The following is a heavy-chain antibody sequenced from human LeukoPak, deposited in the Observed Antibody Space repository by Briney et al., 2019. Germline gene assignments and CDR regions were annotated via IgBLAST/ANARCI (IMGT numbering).Heavy chain of an antibody. CDR1: GFTFSSYG. CDR3: ARVGSSSDYYYGMDV. J-gene: IGHJ6*02. D-gene: IGHD6-6*01. V-gene: IGHV3-33*01. Sequence: GRSLRLSCAASGFTFSSYGMHWVRQAPGKGREWLAVIWYDGSNKYYADSVKGRFTISRDNSKNTLYLQMNSLRAEDTAVYYCARVGSSSDYYYGMDVWGPGTTVTVSS. CDR2: IWYDGSNK.